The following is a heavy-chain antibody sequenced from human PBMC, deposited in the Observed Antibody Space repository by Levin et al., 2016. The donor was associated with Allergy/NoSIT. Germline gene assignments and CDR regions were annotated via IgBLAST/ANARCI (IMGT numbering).Heavy chain of an antibody. CDR3: ATERSEETYKIWDF. CDR1: GHTITNYH. V-gene: IGHV1-46*01. Sequence: ASVKVSCKASGHTITNYHVHWVRQAPGQGLEWMGLIFASGDKTDFAQNFQGRLTISRDTFASTVYMDLSSLRSDDTGVYYCATERSEETYKIWDFWGQGTPVTVSP. J-gene: IGHJ4*02. CDR2: IFASGDKT. D-gene: IGHD3-10*01.